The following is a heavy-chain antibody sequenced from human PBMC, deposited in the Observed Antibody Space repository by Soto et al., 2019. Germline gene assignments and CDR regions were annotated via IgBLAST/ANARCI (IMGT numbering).Heavy chain of an antibody. J-gene: IGHJ4*02. D-gene: IGHD3-22*01. V-gene: IGHV1-24*01. Sequence: ASVKVSCKVSGYTLTELSMHWVRQAPGKGLEWMGGFDPEDGETIYAQKFQGRVTMTADESTSTAYMELSSLRSEDTAVYYCARGLDYYDSSGSGPFDYWGQGTLVTVSS. CDR2: FDPEDGET. CDR3: ARGLDYYDSSGSGPFDY. CDR1: GYTLTELS.